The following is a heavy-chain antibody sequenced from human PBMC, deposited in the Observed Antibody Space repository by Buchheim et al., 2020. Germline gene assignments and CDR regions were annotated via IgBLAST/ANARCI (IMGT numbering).Heavy chain of an antibody. J-gene: IGHJ4*02. CDR3: ARLIGRGWSLARFDC. CDR1: GGSCSGYY. D-gene: IGHD6-19*01. V-gene: IGHV4-34*01. Sequence: QVQLQQWGAGLLKPSETLSLTCAVYGGSCSGYYWSWIRQPPGKGLEWIGEINHSGSTNYNPSLKSRVTISVDTSKNQFSMKLSSVTAADTAVYYCARLIGRGWSLARFDCWGQGTL. CDR2: INHSGST.